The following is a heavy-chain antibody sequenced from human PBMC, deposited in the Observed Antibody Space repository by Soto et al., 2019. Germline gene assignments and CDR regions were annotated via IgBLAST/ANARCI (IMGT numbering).Heavy chain of an antibody. CDR2: IIPVFGTA. CDR1: GGSFSSYA. D-gene: IGHD2-2*02. J-gene: IGHJ6*02. Sequence: GASVKVSCKASGGSFSSYAISWVRQAPLQGLEWMGGIIPVFGTANYAQKFQGRVTITADDSTSTVYMELGSLRSDDTATYYCARGVVPAAILYYFYYGMDVWGQGPSVTVSS. CDR3: ARGVVPAAILYYFYYGMDV. V-gene: IGHV1-69*13.